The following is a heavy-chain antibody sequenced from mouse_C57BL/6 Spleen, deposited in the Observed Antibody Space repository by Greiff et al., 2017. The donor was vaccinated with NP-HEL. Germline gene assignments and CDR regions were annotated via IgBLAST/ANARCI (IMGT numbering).Heavy chain of an antibody. V-gene: IGHV1-54*01. Sequence: QVQLQQSGAELVRPGTSVKVSCKASGYAFTNYLIEWVKQRPGQGLEWIGVINPGSGGTNYNEQFKGKATLTADKSSSTAYMQLSSLTSEDSAVYFCARDKAQATWAWFAYWGQGTLVTVSA. CDR1: GYAFTNYL. D-gene: IGHD3-2*02. J-gene: IGHJ3*01. CDR2: INPGSGGT. CDR3: ARDKAQATWAWFAY.